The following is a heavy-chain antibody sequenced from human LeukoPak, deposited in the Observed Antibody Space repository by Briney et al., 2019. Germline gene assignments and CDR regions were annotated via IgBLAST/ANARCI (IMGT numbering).Heavy chain of an antibody. Sequence: ASVNVSCTASGGTFSSYAISWVRQAPGQRLEWMGGIIPIFGTANYVQKFQGRVTITADKSTSTAYMELSSLRSEDTAVYYCARMYSRGIYYFDYWGQGTLVTVSS. V-gene: IGHV1-69*06. CDR2: IIPIFGTA. CDR1: GGTFSSYA. D-gene: IGHD6-13*01. J-gene: IGHJ4*02. CDR3: ARMYSRGIYYFDY.